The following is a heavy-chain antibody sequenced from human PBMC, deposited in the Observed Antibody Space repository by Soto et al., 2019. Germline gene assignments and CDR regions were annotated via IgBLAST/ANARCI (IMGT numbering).Heavy chain of an antibody. V-gene: IGHV4-34*01. J-gene: IGHJ6*02. CDR3: ARELTWAAAGTWVGYYYYGMDV. D-gene: IGHD6-13*01. Sequence: PSETLSLTCAVFGGSFSGYYWSWIRQPPGKGLEWIGEINHSGSTNYNPSLKSRVTISVDTSKNQFSLKLSSVTAADTAVYYCARELTWAAAGTWVGYYYYGMDVWGQGTTVTVSS. CDR2: INHSGST. CDR1: GGSFSGYY.